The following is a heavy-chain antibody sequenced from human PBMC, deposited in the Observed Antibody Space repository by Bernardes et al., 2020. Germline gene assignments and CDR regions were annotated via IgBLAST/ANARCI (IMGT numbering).Heavy chain of an antibody. CDR2: IYYSGST. V-gene: IGHV4-39*01. J-gene: IGHJ2*01. D-gene: IGHD3-3*01. CDR1: GGTISSNSYH. Sequence: SETLSLTCTVSGGTISSNSYHWGWIRQPPGKGLEWIASIYYSGSTYHNPSLESRVAISVDTAKNEFSLKLSSVSAADTAVYYCARHYNVEWISGNRHFDIWGRGTLVTFSS. CDR3: ARHYNVEWISGNRHFDI.